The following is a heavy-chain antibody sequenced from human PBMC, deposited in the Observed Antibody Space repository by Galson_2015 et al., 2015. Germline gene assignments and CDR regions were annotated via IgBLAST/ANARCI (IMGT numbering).Heavy chain of an antibody. Sequence: TFTSYDINWVRQATGQGFEWMGRMNPNSGNTGYAQKFQGRVTMTRNTSISTAYMELSSLRSEDTAVYYCARGAPPITGYCSGGSCPYFDYWGQGTLVTVSS. D-gene: IGHD2-15*01. CDR1: TFTSYD. CDR2: MNPNSGNT. V-gene: IGHV1-8*01. CDR3: ARGAPPITGYCSGGSCPYFDY. J-gene: IGHJ4*02.